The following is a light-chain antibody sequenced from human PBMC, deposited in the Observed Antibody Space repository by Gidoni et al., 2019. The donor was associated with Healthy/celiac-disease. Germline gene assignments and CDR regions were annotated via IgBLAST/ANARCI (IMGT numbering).Light chain of an antibody. CDR2: DAS. Sequence: DIQMTQSPSSLSASVGDRVTITCQASQDISNYLNWYQQKPGKAPKLLIYDASNLETGVPSRFSGSGSGTDFTFTISSLQPEDIATYYCQQYDSTPRFTFGGGTKVDIK. V-gene: IGKV1-33*01. J-gene: IGKJ4*01. CDR3: QQYDSTPRFT. CDR1: QDISNY.